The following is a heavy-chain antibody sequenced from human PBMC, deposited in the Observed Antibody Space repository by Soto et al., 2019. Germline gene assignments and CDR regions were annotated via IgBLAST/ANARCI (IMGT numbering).Heavy chain of an antibody. CDR3: ARDSTVATLAFDI. CDR1: GGTFSSYA. CDR2: IIPIFGTS. V-gene: IGHV1-69*13. J-gene: IGHJ3*02. D-gene: IGHD4-4*01. Sequence: GASVKVSCKASGGTFSSYAISWVRQAPGQGLEWMGGIIPIFGTSNYAQMFQGRVTITADDATNTAYMELSSLRSDDTAMYYCARDSTVATLAFDIWGQETMVTFS.